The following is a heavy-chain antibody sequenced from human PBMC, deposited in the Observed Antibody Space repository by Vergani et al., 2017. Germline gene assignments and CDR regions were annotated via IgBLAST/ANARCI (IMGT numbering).Heavy chain of an antibody. D-gene: IGHD6-13*01. J-gene: IGHJ4*02. Sequence: QVQVVESGGGVVQPGRSLRLSCAASGFTFSNYGMHWVRQAPGKGLEWVAVISSGGTNKYYADPVRGRVTISRDNSRNTLYLQMNSLRPEDTAVYYCAKIGSRWYEGEFDYWGQGILVTVSS. V-gene: IGHV3-30*18. CDR1: GFTFSNYG. CDR3: AKIGSRWYEGEFDY. CDR2: ISSGGTNK.